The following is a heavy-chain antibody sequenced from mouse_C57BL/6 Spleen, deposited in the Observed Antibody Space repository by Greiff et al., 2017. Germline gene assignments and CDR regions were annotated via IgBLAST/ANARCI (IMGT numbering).Heavy chain of an antibody. CDR2: IDPSDSET. D-gene: IGHD2-5*01. J-gene: IGHJ3*01. Sequence: QVQLQQPGAELVRPGSSVKLSCKASGYTFTSYWMHWVKQRPIQGLEWIGNIDPSDSETHYNQKFKDKATLTVDKSSSTAYMQLGSLTSEDSAVYYCARWGSNSWFAYWGQGTLVTVSA. V-gene: IGHV1-52*01. CDR1: GYTFTSYW. CDR3: ARWGSNSWFAY.